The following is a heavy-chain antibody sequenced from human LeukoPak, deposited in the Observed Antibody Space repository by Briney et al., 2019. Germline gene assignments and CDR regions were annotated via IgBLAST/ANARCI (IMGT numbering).Heavy chain of an antibody. Sequence: ASVKVSCKASGGTFSSYAISWVRQAPGQGLEWMGGIIPIFGTANYAQKFQGRVTITADESTSTAYMELSSLRSEDTAVYYCARGRHCSSTSCLVSYYYYYMDVWGKGTTVTVSS. CDR2: IIPIFGTA. CDR1: GGTFSSYA. V-gene: IGHV1-69*01. D-gene: IGHD2-2*01. J-gene: IGHJ6*03. CDR3: ARGRHCSSTSCLVSYYYYYMDV.